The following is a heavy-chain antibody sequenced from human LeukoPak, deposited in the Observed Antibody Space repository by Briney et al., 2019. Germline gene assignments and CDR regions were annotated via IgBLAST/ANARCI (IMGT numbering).Heavy chain of an antibody. CDR3: AKSSYYDSSGYYRDYYFDL. V-gene: IGHV3-23*01. CDR1: GFTLEDYA. Sequence: PGRSLRLSCAASGFTLEDYAMHGVRDAPGRGLEWVSSISGGGGSTHSTDSVRGRFTVSRDNYKNTLYLQKNSVRDEDTRVYHCAKSSYYDSSGYYRDYYFDLWGQGTLVTVSS. CDR2: ISGGGGST. J-gene: IGHJ4*02. D-gene: IGHD3-22*01.